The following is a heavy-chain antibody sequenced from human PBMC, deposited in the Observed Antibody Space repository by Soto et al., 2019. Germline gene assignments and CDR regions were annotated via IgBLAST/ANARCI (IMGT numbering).Heavy chain of an antibody. CDR1: GGSFSGYY. CDR2: INHSGST. Sequence: SETLSLTCAVYGGSFSGYYWSWIRQPPGKGLEWIGEINHSGSTNYNPSLKSRVTISVDTSKSQFSLRLSSVTAADTAVYYCARGRYCSGGSCSYFYYMDVWGKGTTVTVSS. D-gene: IGHD2-15*01. V-gene: IGHV4-34*01. J-gene: IGHJ6*03. CDR3: ARGRYCSGGSCSYFYYMDV.